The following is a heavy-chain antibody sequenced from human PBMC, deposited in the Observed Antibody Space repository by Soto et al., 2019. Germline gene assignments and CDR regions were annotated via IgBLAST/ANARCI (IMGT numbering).Heavy chain of an antibody. CDR1: GYTFTSYS. CDR3: ARPSTGTTGSFYFDY. V-gene: IGHV1-3*01. J-gene: IGHJ4*02. Sequence: ASVNVSCKPSGYTFTSYSMHWVRQAPGQRLEWMGWINAGNGNTKYSQKFQGRVTITRDTSASTAYMELSSLRSEDTAVYYCARPSTGTTGSFYFDYWGQGTLVTVSS. D-gene: IGHD1-1*01. CDR2: INAGNGNT.